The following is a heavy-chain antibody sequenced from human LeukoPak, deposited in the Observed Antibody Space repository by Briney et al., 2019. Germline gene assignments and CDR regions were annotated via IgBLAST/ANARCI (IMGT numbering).Heavy chain of an antibody. CDR2: IYTSGST. Sequence: PSETLSLTCAVSGGSISSYYWSWIRQPAGKGLEWIGRIYTSGSTNYNPSLKSRVTMSVDTSKNQFSLKLSSVTAADTAVYYCARDRGIQLWLAWFDPWGQGTLVTVSS. D-gene: IGHD5-18*01. J-gene: IGHJ5*02. V-gene: IGHV4-4*07. CDR3: ARDRGIQLWLAWFDP. CDR1: GGSISSYY.